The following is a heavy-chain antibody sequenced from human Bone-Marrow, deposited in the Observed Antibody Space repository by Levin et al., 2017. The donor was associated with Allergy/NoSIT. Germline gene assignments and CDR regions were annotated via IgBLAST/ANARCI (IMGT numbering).Heavy chain of an antibody. D-gene: IGHD2-21*02. V-gene: IGHV1-18*01. CDR3: ARDAPKGGHIVVVTAGGYYYGMDV. CDR2: ISAYNGNT. Sequence: ASVKVSCKASGYTFTSYGISWVRQAPGQGLEWMGWISAYNGNTNYAQKLQGRVTMTTDTSTSTAYMELRSLRSDDTAVYYCARDAPKGGHIVVVTAGGYYYGMDVWGQGTTVTVSS. J-gene: IGHJ6*02. CDR1: GYTFTSYG.